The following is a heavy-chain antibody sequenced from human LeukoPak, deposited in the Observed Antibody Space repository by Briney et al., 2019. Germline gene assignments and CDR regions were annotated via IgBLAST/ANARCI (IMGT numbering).Heavy chain of an antibody. Sequence: SETLSLTCAVSGDSISSYYWSWIRQPPGKGLEWLAYIYASGSTDYNPSLKSRVTISVDTSKNQISLKLSSVTAADTAVYYCARGGSALFDSWGQGTLVTVSS. CDR3: ARGGSALFDS. CDR1: GDSISSYY. V-gene: IGHV4-4*09. D-gene: IGHD2-15*01. J-gene: IGHJ4*02. CDR2: IYASGST.